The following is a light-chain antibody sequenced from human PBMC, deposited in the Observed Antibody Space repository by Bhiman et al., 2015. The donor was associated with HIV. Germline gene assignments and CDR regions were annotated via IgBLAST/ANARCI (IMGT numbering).Light chain of an antibody. CDR1: SSNIGKYQ. V-gene: IGLV1-51*02. CDR2: ETN. J-gene: IGLJ1*01. CDR3: GTWDTWRTTPNYV. Sequence: QSVLTQPPSVSAAPGQKVTISCSGSSSNIGKYQVSWFQQLPGTAPKLLIYETNKRPSGIPGRFSGSKSGTSATLGITGLQTGDEADYFCGTWDTWRTTPNYVFGMGTTVTVL.